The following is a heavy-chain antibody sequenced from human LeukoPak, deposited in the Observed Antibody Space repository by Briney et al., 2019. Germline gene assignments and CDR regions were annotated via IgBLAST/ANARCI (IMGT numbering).Heavy chain of an antibody. Sequence: AGGSLRLSCAASGFTFSSYWMGWVRQAPGKGLEWVANIKQDGSEKYYVDSVKGRFTISRDNAKNSLYLQMNSLRAEDTAVYYCARENYDFWSGYFGSYYYGMDVWGQGTTVTVSS. V-gene: IGHV3-7*01. J-gene: IGHJ6*02. D-gene: IGHD3-3*01. CDR2: IKQDGSEK. CDR3: ARENYDFWSGYFGSYYYGMDV. CDR1: GFTFSSYW.